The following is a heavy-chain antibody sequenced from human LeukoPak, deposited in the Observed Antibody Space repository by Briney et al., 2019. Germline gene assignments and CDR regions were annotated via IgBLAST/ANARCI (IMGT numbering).Heavy chain of an antibody. CDR1: GYTLTELS. J-gene: IGHJ4*02. CDR3: ARGHEGSSWYFDY. V-gene: IGHV1-24*01. CDR2: FDPEDGET. D-gene: IGHD6-13*01. Sequence: GASVKVSCKVSGYTLTELSMHWVRQAPGKGLEWMGGFDPEDGETIYAQKFQGRVTITTDESTSTAYMELSSLRSEDTTVYYCARGHEGSSWYFDYWGQGTLVTVSS.